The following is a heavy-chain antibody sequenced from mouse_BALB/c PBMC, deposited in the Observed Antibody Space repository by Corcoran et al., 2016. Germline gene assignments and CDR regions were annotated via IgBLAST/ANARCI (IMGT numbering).Heavy chain of an antibody. Sequence: QIQLVQSGPELKKPGETVKISCKASGYTFTNYGMNWVKQAPGKGLKWMGWINTYTGEPTYADDFKGRFAFSLETSASTAYLQINNLKNEDTATYFCARGMVTRYAMDYWGQGTSVTVSS. CDR1: GYTFTNYG. CDR2: INTYTGEP. V-gene: IGHV9-3-1*01. CDR3: ARGMVTRYAMDY. D-gene: IGHD2-2*01. J-gene: IGHJ4*01.